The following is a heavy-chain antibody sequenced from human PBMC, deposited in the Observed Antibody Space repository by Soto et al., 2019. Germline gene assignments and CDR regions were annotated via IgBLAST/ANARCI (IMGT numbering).Heavy chain of an antibody. V-gene: IGHV1-18*01. Sequence: QVQLVQSGAEVKKPGASVEVSCKASGYTFTSYGISWVRQAPGQGLEWMGWISAYNGNTNYAQKLQGRVTMTTDTSTSTAYMELRSLRSDDTAVYYCAREPKTNKYSSGWYFFDYWGQGTLVTVSS. J-gene: IGHJ4*02. CDR3: AREPKTNKYSSGWYFFDY. D-gene: IGHD6-19*01. CDR1: GYTFTSYG. CDR2: ISAYNGNT.